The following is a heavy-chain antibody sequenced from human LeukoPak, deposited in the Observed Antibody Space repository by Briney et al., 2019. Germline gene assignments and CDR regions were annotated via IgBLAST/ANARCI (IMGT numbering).Heavy chain of an antibody. CDR2: IYHSGST. V-gene: IGHV4-38-2*01. Sequence: PSETLSLTCAVSGYSISSGYYWGWIRQPPGKGLEWIGSIYHSGSTYYNPSLKSRVTISVDTSKNQFSLKLSSVTAADTAVYYCARLPAAEVPGAFDIWGQGTMVTVSS. CDR3: ARLPAAEVPGAFDI. D-gene: IGHD2-2*01. CDR1: GYSISSGYY. J-gene: IGHJ3*02.